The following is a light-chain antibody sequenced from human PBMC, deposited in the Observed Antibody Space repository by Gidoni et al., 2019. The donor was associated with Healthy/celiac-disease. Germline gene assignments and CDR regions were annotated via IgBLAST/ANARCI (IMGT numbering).Light chain of an antibody. Sequence: DIQMTQSPSSLSASVGDRVTITCRASQSISSYLNWYQQKPGKAPKFLIYAASSLQSGVPSRFSGSGSGTDFILTISSLQPEDFATYYCQQSYSTPLTFGGXTKVEIK. CDR2: AAS. CDR3: QQSYSTPLT. J-gene: IGKJ4*01. V-gene: IGKV1-39*01. CDR1: QSISSY.